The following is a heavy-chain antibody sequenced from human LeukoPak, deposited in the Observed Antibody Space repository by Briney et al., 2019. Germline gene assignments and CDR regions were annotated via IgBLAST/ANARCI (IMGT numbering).Heavy chain of an antibody. Sequence: GGSLRLSCVASGFTFNNYAMSWVRQAPGKGLEWVSAISGGGGNTYYADSVKGRFTISRDNSKNTLYLQMNSLRAEDTAVYYCGKNRYSGSLSPFDIWGQGTMVTVSS. CDR1: GFTFNNYA. CDR2: ISGGGGNT. J-gene: IGHJ3*02. V-gene: IGHV3-23*01. D-gene: IGHD1-26*01. CDR3: GKNRYSGSLSPFDI.